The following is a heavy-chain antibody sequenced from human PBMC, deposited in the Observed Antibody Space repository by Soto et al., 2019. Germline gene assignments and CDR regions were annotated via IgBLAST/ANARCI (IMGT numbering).Heavy chain of an antibody. J-gene: IGHJ4*02. Sequence: XQTLSLPCTVSCVSISNSRYYWGWIRRPPGKGLEWIVTIYYSGITYYNPSLKSRVTISVDTSKNQFSLKLTSVTAADTAVYYCASHGSNWGQGTLVTVSS. V-gene: IGHV4-39*01. CDR1: CVSISNSRYY. CDR3: ASHGSN. CDR2: IYYSGIT.